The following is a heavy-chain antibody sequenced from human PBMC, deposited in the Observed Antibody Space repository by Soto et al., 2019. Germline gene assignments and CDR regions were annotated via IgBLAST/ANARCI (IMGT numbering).Heavy chain of an antibody. V-gene: IGHV3-53*01. J-gene: IGHJ6*02. CDR1: GFTVSNNY. CDR2: IYSGGYT. D-gene: IGHD3-3*01. Sequence: GSLRLSCAVSGFTVSNNYMSWVRQAPGKGLEGVSVIYSGGYTAYGDSVKGRFTISRDNSKNTLYLQMNSLRAEDTAVYYCAKDSDFWSGRYYYYGMDVWGQGTTVTVSS. CDR3: AKDSDFWSGRYYYYGMDV.